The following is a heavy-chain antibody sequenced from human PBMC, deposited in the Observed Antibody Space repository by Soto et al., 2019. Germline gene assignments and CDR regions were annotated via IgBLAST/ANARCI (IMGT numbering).Heavy chain of an antibody. D-gene: IGHD2-2*01. Sequence: QVQLVQSGAEVKKPGSSVKVSCKASGGTFSSYTISWVRQAPGQGLEWMGRIIPILGIANYAQKFQGRVTITAEKSTSTAYMELSSLRSEDTAVYYCARDLGYCSSTSCYGDAFDIWGQGTMVTVSS. CDR2: IIPILGIA. CDR1: GGTFSSYT. CDR3: ARDLGYCSSTSCYGDAFDI. V-gene: IGHV1-69*08. J-gene: IGHJ3*02.